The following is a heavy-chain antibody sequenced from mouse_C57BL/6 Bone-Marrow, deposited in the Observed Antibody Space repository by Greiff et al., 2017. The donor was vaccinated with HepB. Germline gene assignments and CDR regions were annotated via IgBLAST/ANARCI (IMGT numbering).Heavy chain of an antibody. CDR2: INPNNGGT. CDR1: GYTFTDYY. D-gene: IGHD2-4*01. J-gene: IGHJ2*01. CDR3: ARYYDYDEGDY. V-gene: IGHV1-26*01. Sequence: EVQLQQSGPELVKPGASVKISCKASGYTFTDYYMNWVKQSHGKSLEWIGDINPNNGGTSYNQKFKGKATLTVDKSSSTAYMELRSLTSEDSAVYYCARYYDYDEGDYWGQGTTLTVSS.